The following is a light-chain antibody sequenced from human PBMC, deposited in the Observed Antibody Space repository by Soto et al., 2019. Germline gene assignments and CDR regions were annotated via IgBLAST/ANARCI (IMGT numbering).Light chain of an antibody. CDR3: HQYVSWT. CDR2: GTS. CDR1: QTISSNY. Sequence: EIVLTQSPCTLSVSPGERATLSCRASQTISSNYLASYQQKPGQAPSLLIYGTSSRATRIPDRFSRSGSGTDFTLTISRLEPEDSAIYYCHQYVSWTFGQGTKVEIK. V-gene: IGKV3-20*01. J-gene: IGKJ1*01.